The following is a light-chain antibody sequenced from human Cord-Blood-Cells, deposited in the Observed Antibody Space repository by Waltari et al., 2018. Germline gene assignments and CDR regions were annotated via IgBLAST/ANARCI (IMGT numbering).Light chain of an antibody. V-gene: IGLV2-8*01. Sequence: QSALTQPPSASGSPGPSVTLSCTGTSSDVGGSNYVSWYQQHPGKAPKLMIYEVSKRPSGVPDRFAGSKSGNTASLTVSGLQAEDEADYYCSSYAGSNNVFGTGTKVTVL. CDR3: SSYAGSNNV. CDR2: EVS. J-gene: IGLJ1*01. CDR1: SSDVGGSNY.